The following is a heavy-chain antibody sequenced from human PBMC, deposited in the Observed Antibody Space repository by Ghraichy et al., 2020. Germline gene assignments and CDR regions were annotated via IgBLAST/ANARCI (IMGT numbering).Heavy chain of an antibody. J-gene: IGHJ5*02. V-gene: IGHV1-18*01. D-gene: IGHD1-26*01. CDR1: GYSFTSYG. CDR3: ARDWDGRNDCFDP. CDR2: ISTYNGDT. Sequence: ASVKVSCKASGYSFTSYGISWVRQAPGQGLEWMGWISTYNGDTNLAQKFQGRVTMTTDTSTSTAHMELMSLRYDDTAVYYCARDWDGRNDCFDPWGQGTPVTVSS.